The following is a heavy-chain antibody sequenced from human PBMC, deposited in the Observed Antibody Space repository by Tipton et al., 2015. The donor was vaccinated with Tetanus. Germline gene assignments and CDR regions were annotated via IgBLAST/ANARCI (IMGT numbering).Heavy chain of an antibody. D-gene: IGHD3-16*02. CDR3: ARVGGASAYDYVWGSYRQVFDY. J-gene: IGHJ4*02. CDR2: IIPIFGTA. Sequence: QLVQSGAEVKKPGSSVKVSCKASGGTFSSYAISWVRQAPGQGLEWMGGIIPIFGTANYAQKFQGRVTITADESTSTAYMELSSLRSEDTAVYYCARVGGASAYDYVWGSYRQVFDYWGQGTLVTVSS. V-gene: IGHV1-69*01. CDR1: GGTFSSYA.